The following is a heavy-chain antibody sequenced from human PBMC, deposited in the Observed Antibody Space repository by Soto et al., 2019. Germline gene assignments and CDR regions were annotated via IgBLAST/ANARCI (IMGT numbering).Heavy chain of an antibody. D-gene: IGHD1-26*01. CDR1: CYRSAAYW. CDR2: IYPGDSDI. CDR3: ERRRGSGNDYYYNYAMDV. Sequence: GESVKVSRKASCYRSAAYWIVWVIQMNGKGPAGMGIIYPGDSDIRYSPSFEGQVTISADKSISTAYLQWGSLKASDTAMYYCERRRGSGNDYYYNYAMDVWGQATTVTVP. V-gene: IGHV5-51*01. J-gene: IGHJ6*02.